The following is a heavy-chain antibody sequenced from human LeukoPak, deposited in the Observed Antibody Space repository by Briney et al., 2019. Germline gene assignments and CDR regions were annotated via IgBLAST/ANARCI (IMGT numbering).Heavy chain of an antibody. CDR2: ISYDGSNK. CDR1: GFTFSSYA. J-gene: IGHJ4*02. D-gene: IGHD6-19*01. CDR3: ARDVDPGIAVAGSFDY. V-gene: IGHV3-30-3*01. Sequence: PGGSLRLSWAASGFTFSSYAMHWVRQAPGKGLEWVAVISYDGSNKYYADSVKGRFTISRDNSKNTLYLQMNSLRAEDTAVYYCARDVDPGIAVAGSFDYWGQGTLVTVSS.